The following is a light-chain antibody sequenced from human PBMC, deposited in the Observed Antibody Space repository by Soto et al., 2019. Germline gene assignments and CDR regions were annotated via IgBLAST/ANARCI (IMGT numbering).Light chain of an antibody. J-gene: IGLJ2*01. CDR1: SSNIGAGFD. CDR3: QSFDTSLSRSV. Sequence: QSVLTQPPSVSGAPGQRVTIPCTGTSSNIGAGFDVHWYQHLPGTAPKLLIYGNNHRPSGVPDRFSGSKSGTSASLAITGLQAEDEADYSCQSFDTSLSRSVFGGGTQLTVL. CDR2: GNN. V-gene: IGLV1-40*01.